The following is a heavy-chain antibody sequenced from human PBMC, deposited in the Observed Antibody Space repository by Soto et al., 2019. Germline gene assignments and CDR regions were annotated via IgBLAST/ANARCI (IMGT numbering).Heavy chain of an antibody. V-gene: IGHV1-69*02. CDR2: IIPMLGVR. CDR1: GGTFSTYS. CDR3: TIGSWSGEVFDI. J-gene: IGHJ3*02. D-gene: IGHD2-21*01. Sequence: QVQLVQSGAEVKKPGSSVKVSCKDSGGTFSTYSMFWVRQAPGQGLEWMGRIIPMLGVRNYAQRFQDRVTITADKSTATVHMERSSLRSKDTALYYCTIGSWSGEVFDIWGQGTMVTVSS.